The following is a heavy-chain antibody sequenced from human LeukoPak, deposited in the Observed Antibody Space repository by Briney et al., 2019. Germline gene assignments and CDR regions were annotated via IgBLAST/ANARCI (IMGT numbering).Heavy chain of an antibody. CDR3: ARLAYSSGWYDFDY. D-gene: IGHD6-19*01. J-gene: IGHJ4*02. V-gene: IGHV4-4*07. CDR1: GGSISSYY. Sequence: SETLSLTCTVSGGSISSYYWSWIRQPAGKGLEWIGRIYTSGSTNYNPSLKSRVTMSVDTSKNQFSLKLSSVTAADTAVYYCARLAYSSGWYDFDYWGQGTLVTVSS. CDR2: IYTSGST.